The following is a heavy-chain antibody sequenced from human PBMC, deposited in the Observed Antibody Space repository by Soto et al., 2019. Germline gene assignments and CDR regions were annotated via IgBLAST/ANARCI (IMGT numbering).Heavy chain of an antibody. V-gene: IGHV3-23*01. D-gene: IGHD6-13*01. CDR3: AKDSTESNTWYAFHY. CDR1: GFTFSNNA. J-gene: IGHJ4*02. CDR2: ISGGGGVT. Sequence: EVQLLESGGGLVQPGGSLRLSCAASGFTFSNNAMTWVRQAPGRGLEFVSVISGGGGVTYYAASVKGRFTIARDNAKHTLFLQMNSLRVEHTAIYYCAKDSTESNTWYAFHYWGPGTLVTVS.